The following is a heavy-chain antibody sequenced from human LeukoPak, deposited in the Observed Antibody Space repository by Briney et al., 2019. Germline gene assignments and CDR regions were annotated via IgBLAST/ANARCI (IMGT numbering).Heavy chain of an antibody. V-gene: IGHV1-3*01. J-gene: IGHJ4*02. Sequence: ASVKVSCKASGYTFTSYAMHWVRQASGQRLEWMGWINAGNGNTKYSQKFQGRVTITRDTSASTAYMELSSLRSEDTAVYYCARGVAAAGTGDLDYWGQGTLVTVSS. CDR2: INAGNGNT. CDR1: GYTFTSYA. D-gene: IGHD6-13*01. CDR3: ARGVAAAGTGDLDY.